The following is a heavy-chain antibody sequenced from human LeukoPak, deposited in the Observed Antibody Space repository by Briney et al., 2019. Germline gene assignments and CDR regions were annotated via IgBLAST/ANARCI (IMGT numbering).Heavy chain of an antibody. CDR2: IYYSGST. D-gene: IGHD6-19*01. CDR3: ARRGYSSGWYLSGFDP. Sequence: SGTLSLTCAVSGDSISSSSYYWGWIRQPPGKGLEWIGSIYYSGSTYYNPSLKSRVTISVDTSKNQFSLKLSSVTAADTAVYYCARRGYSSGWYLSGFDPWGQGTLVTVSS. CDR1: GDSISSSSYY. J-gene: IGHJ5*02. V-gene: IGHV4-39*01.